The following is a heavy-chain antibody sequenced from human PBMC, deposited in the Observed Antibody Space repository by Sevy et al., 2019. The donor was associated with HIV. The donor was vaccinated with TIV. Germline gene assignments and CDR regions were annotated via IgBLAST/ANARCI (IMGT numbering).Heavy chain of an antibody. D-gene: IGHD3-10*01. CDR2: ISSSSTI. V-gene: IGHV3-48*01. CDR3: ARVPSTGRYGMDV. Sequence: GGSLRLSCAASGFTFSSYSMNWVRQAPGKGLEWVSYISSSSTIYYADSVKGRFTISRDNAKNSLYLQMNSLRAEDTAVYYCARVPSTGRYGMDVWGQGTTVTVSS. CDR1: GFTFSSYS. J-gene: IGHJ6*02.